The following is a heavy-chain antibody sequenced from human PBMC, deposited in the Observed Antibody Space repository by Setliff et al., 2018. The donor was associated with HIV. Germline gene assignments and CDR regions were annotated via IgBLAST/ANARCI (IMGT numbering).Heavy chain of an antibody. J-gene: IGHJ6*02. V-gene: IGHV4-34*01. CDR1: NGSFSGHY. CDR3: ARGFYREAMDV. CDR2: INHSGSP. D-gene: IGHD1-26*01. Sequence: SETLSLTCVVYNGSFSGHYWSWIRQPPGKGLEWIGEINHSGSPNYNSSLKSRVTISLDTSKNQFSLKLSSVTAADTAVYFCARGFYREAMDVWGPGTTVTVSS.